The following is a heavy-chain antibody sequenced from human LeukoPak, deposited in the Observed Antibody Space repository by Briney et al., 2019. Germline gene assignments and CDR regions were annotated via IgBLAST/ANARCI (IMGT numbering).Heavy chain of an antibody. V-gene: IGHV4-59*08. J-gene: IGHJ3*02. CDR3: ERPPYDILTGYFNDAFDI. CDR2: IYYSGST. Sequence: SETLSLTCTVSGGSISSYYWSWIRQPPGKGLEWIGYIYYSGSTNYNPSLKSRVTISVDTSKNQFSLKLSSVTAADTAVYYWERPPYDILTGYFNDAFDIWGQGTMVTVSS. CDR1: GGSISSYY. D-gene: IGHD3-9*01.